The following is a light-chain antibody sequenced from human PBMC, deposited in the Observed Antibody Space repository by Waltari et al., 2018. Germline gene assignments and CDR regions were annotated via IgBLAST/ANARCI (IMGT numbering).Light chain of an antibody. J-gene: IGLJ2*01. V-gene: IGLV3-21*03. CDR1: DIGSKR. Sequence: SYVLIQPPSVSLAPGKTARITCGGNDIGSKRVHWYQQKPGQALLLVVSDDSDRPSGIPERFSGSNSGNTATLTVYRVEAGDEADYYCQVWDSSTSEVVFGGGTKLTVL. CDR3: QVWDSSTSEVV. CDR2: DDS.